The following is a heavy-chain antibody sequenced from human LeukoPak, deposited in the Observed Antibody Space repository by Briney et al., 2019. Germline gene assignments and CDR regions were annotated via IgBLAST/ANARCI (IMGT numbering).Heavy chain of an antibody. D-gene: IGHD5-12*01. J-gene: IGHJ6*03. V-gene: IGHV1-8*02. CDR2: MNPNSGNT. CDR1: GGTFSNYV. CDR3: ARVSGYDFYYYYYYMDV. Sequence: GASVKVSCKASGGTFSNYVINWVRQATGQGLEWMGWMNPNSGNTGYAQKFQGRVTMTRNTSISTAYMELSSLRSEDTAVYYCARVSGYDFYYYYYYMDVWGKGTTVTISS.